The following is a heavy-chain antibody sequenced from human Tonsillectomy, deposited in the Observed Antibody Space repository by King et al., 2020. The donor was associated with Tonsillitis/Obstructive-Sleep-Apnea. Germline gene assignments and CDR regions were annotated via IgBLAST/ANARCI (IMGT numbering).Heavy chain of an antibody. V-gene: IGHV3-23*04. CDR3: ANDGQYYDSTVAEYFQH. CDR1: GFTFTTYA. CDR2: ISGSGGST. D-gene: IGHD3-22*01. Sequence: VQLVESGGGLVQPGGSLRLSCAASGFTFTTYAMSWVRQAPGKGLEWVSGISGSGGSTYYADSVKGRFTISRDNSKNTLYLQMNSLRAEDTAVYYCANDGQYYDSTVAEYFQHWGQGTLVTVSS. J-gene: IGHJ1*01.